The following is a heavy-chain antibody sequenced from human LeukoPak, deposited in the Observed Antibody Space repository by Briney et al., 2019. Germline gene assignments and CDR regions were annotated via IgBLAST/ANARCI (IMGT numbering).Heavy chain of an antibody. CDR2: ISGSGVTT. V-gene: IGHV3-23*01. CDR1: GFTFRINV. J-gene: IGHJ4*02. Sequence: GGSLGLSCAASGFTFRINVMSWVRQAPGKGLEWVSAISGSGVTTYYAASVKGRFTISRDNSRNTLYLQMNSLRAEDSAVYYCATSSGWSSDYWGQGTLVTVSS. D-gene: IGHD6-19*01. CDR3: ATSSGWSSDY.